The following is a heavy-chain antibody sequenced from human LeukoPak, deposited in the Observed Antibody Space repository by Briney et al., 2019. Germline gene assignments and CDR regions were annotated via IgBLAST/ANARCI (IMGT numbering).Heavy chain of an antibody. Sequence: ASVKVSCKASGYTLSSYGVNWVRQAPGQGLEWMGWISIYNGDTTYARALQGRVTMTTETSTSTVYMELRGLTYDDTAVYFCASNPRGDSWTFDCWGQGSLVTVSS. J-gene: IGHJ4*02. CDR2: ISIYNGDT. D-gene: IGHD2-21*02. CDR1: GYTLSSYG. CDR3: ASNPRGDSWTFDC. V-gene: IGHV1-18*04.